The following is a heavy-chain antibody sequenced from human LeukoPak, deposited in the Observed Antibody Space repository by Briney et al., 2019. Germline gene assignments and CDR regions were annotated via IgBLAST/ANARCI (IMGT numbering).Heavy chain of an antibody. CDR3: AKDLSEQQLALYYYYYMDV. J-gene: IGHJ6*03. Sequence: GGSPRLSCAASGFTFSSYAMSWVRQAPGKGLEWVSAISGSGGSTYYADSVKGRFTISRDNSKNTLYLQMNSLRAEDTAVYYCAKDLSEQQLALYYYYYMDVWGKGATVTVSS. CDR1: GFTFSSYA. CDR2: ISGSGGST. V-gene: IGHV3-23*01. D-gene: IGHD6-13*01.